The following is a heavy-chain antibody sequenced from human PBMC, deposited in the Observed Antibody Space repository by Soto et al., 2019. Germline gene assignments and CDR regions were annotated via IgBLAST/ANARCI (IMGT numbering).Heavy chain of an antibody. J-gene: IGHJ4*02. CDR3: ARAGGWELPPG. V-gene: IGHV3-48*01. D-gene: IGHD3-10*01. Sequence: EVQLVESGGGLVQPGGSLRLSCAASGFTFSSYSMNWVRQAPGKGLEWVSYISSSSTIYYADSVKGRFTISRDNAKNSLYLQMNSLRAEDTAVYYCARAGGWELPPGWGQGTLVTVSS. CDR2: ISSSSTI. CDR1: GFTFSSYS.